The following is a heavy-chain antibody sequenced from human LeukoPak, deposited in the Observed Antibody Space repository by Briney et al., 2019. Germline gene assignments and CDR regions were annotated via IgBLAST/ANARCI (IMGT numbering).Heavy chain of an antibody. CDR3: AKDLSDGVDSFGYYGMDV. D-gene: IGHD2-15*01. Sequence: GGSLRLSCAASGFTFDDYAMHWVRQAPGKGLEWVSGISWNSGSIGYADSVKGRFTISRDNAKNSLYLQMNSLRAEDTALYYCAKDLSDGVDSFGYYGMDVCGQGTTVTVSS. J-gene: IGHJ6*02. V-gene: IGHV3-9*01. CDR1: GFTFDDYA. CDR2: ISWNSGSI.